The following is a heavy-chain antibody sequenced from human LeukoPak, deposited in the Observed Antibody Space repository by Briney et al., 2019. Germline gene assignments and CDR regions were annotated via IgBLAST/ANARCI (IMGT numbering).Heavy chain of an antibody. D-gene: IGHD4-17*01. CDR2: THSSGGT. CDR3: IVFGDSNH. Sequence: QTGGSLRLSCAASGFTGSHNYMSWVRQAPGKGLEWVSATHSSGGTYYADSVKGRFTISRDTSKNTLYLQINSLSVEDTAVYYCIVFGDSNHWGQETLVTVSS. CDR1: GFTGSHNY. J-gene: IGHJ5*02. V-gene: IGHV3-53*01.